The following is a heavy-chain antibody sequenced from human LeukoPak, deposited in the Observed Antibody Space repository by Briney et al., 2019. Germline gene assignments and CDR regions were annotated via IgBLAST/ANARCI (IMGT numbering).Heavy chain of an antibody. CDR1: SGSISNYY. D-gene: IGHD6-13*01. V-gene: IGHV4-59*12. J-gene: IGHJ4*02. CDR2: IYHSGST. CDR3: AREGGIAAAGTWYYFDY. Sequence: SETLSLTCTVSSGSISNYYWSWVRQPPGKGLEWIGEIYHSGSTNYNPSLKSRVTISVDKSKNQFSLKLSSVTAADTAVYYCAREGGIAAAGTWYYFDYWGQGTLVTVSS.